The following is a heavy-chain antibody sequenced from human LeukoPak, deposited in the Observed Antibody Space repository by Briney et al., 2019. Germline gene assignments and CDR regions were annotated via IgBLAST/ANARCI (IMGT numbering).Heavy chain of an antibody. J-gene: IGHJ4*02. V-gene: IGHV1-2*02. CDR2: INPNSGGT. CDR1: GYTFTGYY. Sequence: ASVKVSCKASGYTFTGYYMHWVRQAPGQGLEWMGWINPNSGGTNYAQKFQGRVTMTRDTSISTAYMDLSRLRSDDTAVYYCARVPNWGTIDDYWSQGTLVTVSS. D-gene: IGHD7-27*01. CDR3: ARVPNWGTIDDY.